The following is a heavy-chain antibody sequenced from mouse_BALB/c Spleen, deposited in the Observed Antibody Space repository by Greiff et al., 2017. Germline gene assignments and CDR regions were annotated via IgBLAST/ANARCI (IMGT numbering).Heavy chain of an antibody. CDR1: GYTFTDYN. V-gene: IGHV1-18*01. CDR3: ARRLRLRGYAMDY. J-gene: IGHJ4*01. CDR2: INPNNGGT. D-gene: IGHD1-2*01. Sequence: EVKLQQSGPELVKPGASVKIPCKASGYTFTDYNMDWVKQSHGKSLEWIGDINPNNGGTIYNQKFKGKATLTVDKSSSTAYMELRSLTSEDTAVYYCARRLRLRGYAMDYWGQGTSVTVSS.